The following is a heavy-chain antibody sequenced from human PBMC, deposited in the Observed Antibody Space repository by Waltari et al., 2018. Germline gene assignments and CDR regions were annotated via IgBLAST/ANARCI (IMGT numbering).Heavy chain of an antibody. D-gene: IGHD3-22*01. Sequence: QLQLQESGPGLVKPSETLSLTCTVSGGSISSSSYYWGWIRQPPGKGLEWIGSIYYSGGTYYNPSLKSRFTISVDTSKTQFSLRLSSVTAADTAVYYCASGGGSMIVVVKDAFDIWGQGTMVTVSS. V-gene: IGHV4-39*01. CDR3: ASGGGSMIVVVKDAFDI. CDR2: IYYSGGT. CDR1: GGSISSSSYY. J-gene: IGHJ3*02.